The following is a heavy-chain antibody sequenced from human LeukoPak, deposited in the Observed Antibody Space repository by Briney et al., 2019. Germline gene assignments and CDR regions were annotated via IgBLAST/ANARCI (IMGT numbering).Heavy chain of an antibody. CDR3: ARGGDYYDSSGYLLRYYYYYMDV. V-gene: IGHV4-59*01. CDR1: GASISSYY. D-gene: IGHD3-22*01. Sequence: PSETLSLTCTVSGASISSYYWSWIRQSPGKGLEWIGYLYYSGNTNYNPSLKSRVTISVDTSKNQFSLKLSSVTAADTAVYYCARGGDYYDSSGYLLRYYYYYMDVWDRATTVTVSS. J-gene: IGHJ6*03. CDR2: LYYSGNT.